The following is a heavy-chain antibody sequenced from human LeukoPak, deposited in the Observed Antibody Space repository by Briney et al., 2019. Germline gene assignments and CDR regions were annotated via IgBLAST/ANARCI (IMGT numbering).Heavy chain of an antibody. CDR1: GYNFPIYW. D-gene: IGHD6-13*01. Sequence: GESLKISCQGSGYNFPIYWNGWVRQMPGQGLEWMGIIYPDDSNTIYGPSFQGQATISADQSINTAYLGWSSLKASDTAIYYWARQGAAGKYYFYYMDVWGKGTTVTVSS. V-gene: IGHV5-51*01. J-gene: IGHJ6*03. CDR2: IYPDDSNT. CDR3: ARQGAAGKYYFYYMDV.